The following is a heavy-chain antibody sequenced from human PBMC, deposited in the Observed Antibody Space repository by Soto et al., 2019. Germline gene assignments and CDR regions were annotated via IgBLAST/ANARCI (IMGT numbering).Heavy chain of an antibody. Sequence: SETLSLTCTVSGGSISSSSYYWAWIRQPPGKGLEWIGSIYYRGNTYYNPSLKSRVTISVDTSKNQFSLKLSSVTAADTVVYYCAREGGGYCSGGSCQVDYWGQGTLVTVS. V-gene: IGHV4-39*02. CDR1: GGSISSSSYY. J-gene: IGHJ4*02. CDR3: AREGGGYCSGGSCQVDY. CDR2: IYYRGNT. D-gene: IGHD2-15*01.